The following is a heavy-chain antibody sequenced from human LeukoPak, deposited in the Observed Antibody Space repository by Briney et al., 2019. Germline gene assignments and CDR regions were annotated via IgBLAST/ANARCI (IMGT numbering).Heavy chain of an antibody. V-gene: IGHV1-69*04. CDR1: GGTFSSYT. D-gene: IGHD3-22*01. Sequence: SVKLSCKASGGTFSSYTISWVRQAPGQGLEWMGRIIPILGIANYAQKFQGRVTITADKSTSTAYMELSSLRSEDTAVYYCARDYYDSSGQFDYWGQGTLVTVSS. CDR3: ARDYYDSSGQFDY. CDR2: IIPILGIA. J-gene: IGHJ4*02.